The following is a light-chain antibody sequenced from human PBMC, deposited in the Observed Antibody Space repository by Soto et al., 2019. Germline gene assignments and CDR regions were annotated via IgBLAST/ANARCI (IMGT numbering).Light chain of an antibody. CDR1: QSVSSY. CDR3: QQYGSSPWT. V-gene: IGKV3-20*01. CDR2: GAS. J-gene: IGKJ1*01. Sequence: EIVLTHSPATLALSPCERATLSSRASQSVSSYLAWYQQKPGQAPRLLIYGASSRATGIPDRFSGSGSGTDFTLTISRLEPEDFAVYYCQQYGSSPWTFGQGTKVDIK.